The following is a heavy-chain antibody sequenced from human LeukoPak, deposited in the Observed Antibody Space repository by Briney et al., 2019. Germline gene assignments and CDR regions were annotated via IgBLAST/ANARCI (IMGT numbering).Heavy chain of an antibody. J-gene: IGHJ6*02. CDR2: IYPSGST. D-gene: IGHD3-22*01. CDR1: GGSISSYF. V-gene: IGHV4-4*07. Sequence: PSETLSLTCTVSGGSISSYFWSWIRQPAGKGLEWIGRIYPSGSTNYSPSPKSRVTMSVNTSKNQFSLKLSSVTAADTAVYYCARAAAFYYDSSGYYTSPYYYGMDVWAKGPRSPSP. CDR3: ARAAAFYYDSSGYYTSPYYYGMDV.